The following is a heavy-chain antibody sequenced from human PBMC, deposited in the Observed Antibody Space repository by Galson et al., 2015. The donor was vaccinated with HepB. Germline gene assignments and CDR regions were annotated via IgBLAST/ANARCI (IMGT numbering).Heavy chain of an antibody. CDR3: ARRNVYCSGGSCYEDY. D-gene: IGHD2-15*01. J-gene: IGHJ4*02. V-gene: IGHV3-74*01. Sequence: SLRLSCAASGFTFSSYWMHWVRQAPGKGLVCVSRINSDGSSTSYADSVKGRFAISRDNAKNTLYLQMNSLRAEDTAVYYCARRNVYCSGGSCYEDYWGQGTLVTVSS. CDR2: INSDGSST. CDR1: GFTFSSYW.